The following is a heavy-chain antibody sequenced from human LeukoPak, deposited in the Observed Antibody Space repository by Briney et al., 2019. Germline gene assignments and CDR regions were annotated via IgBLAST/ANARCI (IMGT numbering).Heavy chain of an antibody. V-gene: IGHV4-39*01. Sequence: SETLSLTCTVSGGSISSSSFFWAWIRQPPGKGLEWIGTVSYSGTTYYSPSLKSRVTISVDTSKNQFSLRLTSVTAAVTALYYCAKLTCSSTFCPLDYWGQGTLVTVSS. CDR1: GGSISSSSFF. CDR2: VSYSGTT. CDR3: AKLTCSSTFCPLDY. D-gene: IGHD2-2*01. J-gene: IGHJ4*02.